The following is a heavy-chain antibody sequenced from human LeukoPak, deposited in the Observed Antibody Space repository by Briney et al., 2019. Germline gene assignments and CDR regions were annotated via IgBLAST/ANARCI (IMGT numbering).Heavy chain of an antibody. Sequence: SVKVSCKASGGTFSSYAISWVRQAPGQGLEWMGRIIPILGIANYAQKFQGRVTITADKSTSTAYMELSSLRSEDTAVYYCARDSGNIVVVTAYNWFDPWGQGTLVTVSS. J-gene: IGHJ5*02. CDR3: ARDSGNIVVVTAYNWFDP. D-gene: IGHD2-21*02. CDR1: GGTFSSYA. CDR2: IIPILGIA. V-gene: IGHV1-69*04.